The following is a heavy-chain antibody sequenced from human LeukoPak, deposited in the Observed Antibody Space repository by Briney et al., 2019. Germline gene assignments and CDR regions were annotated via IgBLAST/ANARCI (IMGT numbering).Heavy chain of an antibody. CDR1: GYTFTGHY. D-gene: IGHD3-22*01. V-gene: IGHV1-2*02. Sequence: ASVKVSCKASGYTFTGHYIHWVRQAPGQGLQWMGWIHPNTGGTKYAQKFQGRVTMTRDTSSSTAYMELSSLRSADTAVYYCASEYKYDSSGANAFDIWGQGTMVTVSS. CDR2: IHPNTGGT. J-gene: IGHJ3*02. CDR3: ASEYKYDSSGANAFDI.